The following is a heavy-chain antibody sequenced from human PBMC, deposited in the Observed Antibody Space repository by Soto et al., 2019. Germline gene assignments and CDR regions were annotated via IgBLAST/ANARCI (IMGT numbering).Heavy chain of an antibody. V-gene: IGHV4-39*01. J-gene: IGHJ1*01. CDR3: ARHADGDYAEYFQH. D-gene: IGHD4-17*01. CDR2: IYYSGST. Sequence: QLQLQESGPGLVKPSETLSLTCTVSVGSISSSSYYWGWIRQPPGKGLEWIGSIYYSGSTYYNPSLNSRVTISVDTSKNQFSLKLSSVTAADTAVYYCARHADGDYAEYFQHWGQGTLVTVSA. CDR1: VGSISSSSYY.